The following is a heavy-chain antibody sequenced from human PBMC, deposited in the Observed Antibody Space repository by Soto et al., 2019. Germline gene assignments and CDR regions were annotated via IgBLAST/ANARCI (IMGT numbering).Heavy chain of an antibody. D-gene: IGHD3-9*01. CDR2: IFYSGST. CDR1: GGSISGFY. Sequence: SETLSLTCTVSGGSISGFYWTWIRQPPGKGLEWIAYIFYSGSTNYNPSLKSRVTISVDTSKNQLSLKLSSVTVADTAVYYCARGYDMLTGYQPNWFDPWGQGTLVTVSS. CDR3: ARGYDMLTGYQPNWFDP. J-gene: IGHJ5*02. V-gene: IGHV4-59*08.